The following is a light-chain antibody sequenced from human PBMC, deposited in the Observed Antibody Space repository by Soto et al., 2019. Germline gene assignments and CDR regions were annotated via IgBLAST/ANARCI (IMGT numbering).Light chain of an antibody. Sequence: DIQMTQSPSSLSACVGDRVTITCQASQDIKNYLNWYQQKSGKAPKLLIYDASDLETGVPSRFSGRGSGTDFTFTITSLQPEDIATYYCQQYDNLPLTFGGGTKVEIK. J-gene: IGKJ4*01. CDR1: QDIKNY. CDR2: DAS. V-gene: IGKV1-33*01. CDR3: QQYDNLPLT.